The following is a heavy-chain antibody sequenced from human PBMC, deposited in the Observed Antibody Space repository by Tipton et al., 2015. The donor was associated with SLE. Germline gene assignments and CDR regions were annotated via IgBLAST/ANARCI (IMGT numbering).Heavy chain of an antibody. J-gene: IGHJ2*01. CDR1: GFTFGDYA. Sequence: SLRLSCTASGFTFGDYAVSWFRQAPGKGLEWVGFIRSKAYGGTTEYAASVKGRFTISRDDSKSIAHLQMNSLKTEDTAVYYCTRVIGDDWYFDLWGRGPLATVSS. CDR2: IRSKAYGGTT. D-gene: IGHD7-27*01. V-gene: IGHV3-49*03. CDR3: TRVIGDDWYFDL.